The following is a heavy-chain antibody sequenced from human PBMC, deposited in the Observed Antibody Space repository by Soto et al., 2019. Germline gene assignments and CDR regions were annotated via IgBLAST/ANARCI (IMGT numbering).Heavy chain of an antibody. J-gene: IGHJ5*02. CDR1: GFTFSSYG. CDR2: ISYDGSNK. Sequence: GGSLRLSCAASGFTFSSYGMHWVRQAPGKGLEWVAVISYDGSNKYYADSVKGRFTISRDNSKNTLYLQMNSLRAEDTAVYYCAKDHLQTTVTTPWFDPWGQGTLVTVSS. D-gene: IGHD4-17*01. CDR3: AKDHLQTTVTTPWFDP. V-gene: IGHV3-30*18.